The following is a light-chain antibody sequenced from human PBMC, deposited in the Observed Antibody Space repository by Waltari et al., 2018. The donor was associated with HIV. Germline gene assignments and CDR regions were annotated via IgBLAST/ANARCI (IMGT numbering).Light chain of an antibody. Sequence: QSALTQPPSASGSPGQSVTISCTGTSSDVGRYDYVSWYQQLPGKAPKLLIDEVNKRPAGVPDRFSGSKSGNTASLTVSGLQAEDEAEYYCTSYAGINPVAFGGGTNLTVL. CDR3: TSYAGINPVA. V-gene: IGLV2-8*01. J-gene: IGLJ2*01. CDR2: EVN. CDR1: SSDVGRYDY.